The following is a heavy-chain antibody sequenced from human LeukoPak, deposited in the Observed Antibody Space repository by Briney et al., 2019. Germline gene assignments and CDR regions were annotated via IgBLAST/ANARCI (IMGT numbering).Heavy chain of an antibody. CDR3: ARGFTFYYGSGSSDY. V-gene: IGHV3-30*03. D-gene: IGHD3-10*01. CDR1: GFTFSSYG. Sequence: GGSLRLSCAASGFTFSSYGMHWVRQAPGKGLEWVAVISYDGSNKYYADSVKGRFTISRDNSKNTLYLQMNSLRAEDTAVYYCARGFTFYYGSGSSDYWGQGTLVTVSS. J-gene: IGHJ4*02. CDR2: ISYDGSNK.